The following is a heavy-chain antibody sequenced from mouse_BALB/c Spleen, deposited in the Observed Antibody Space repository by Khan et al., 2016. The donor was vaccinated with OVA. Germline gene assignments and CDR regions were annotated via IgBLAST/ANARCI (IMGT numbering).Heavy chain of an antibody. D-gene: IGHD2-2*01. Sequence: QVQLKQSGAELVKPGASVKLSCKASGYTFSSYYMYWVKQRPGQGLEWIGEINPNNGGTNFNEKFKRKATLTVDKSSSTAYVQLSSLTSEDSAVYYCTRSGYGSFAYWGQGTLVTVSA. J-gene: IGHJ3*01. CDR1: GYTFSSYY. CDR3: TRSGYGSFAY. V-gene: IGHV1S81*02. CDR2: INPNNGGT.